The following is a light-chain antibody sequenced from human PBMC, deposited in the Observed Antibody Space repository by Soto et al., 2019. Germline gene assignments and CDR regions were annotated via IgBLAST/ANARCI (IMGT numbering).Light chain of an antibody. V-gene: IGKV2-28*01. J-gene: IGKJ2*01. CDR2: LGS. CDR1: QTLLHGNGYNY. Sequence: IALTQSPLSLPVTPGEPASISCRSSQTLLHGNGYNYLDWYLQKPGQSPQLLIYLGSNRASGVPDRFRGSGSGTDFTLKISRVEAEDVGIFYCMQGLRPMYTFGQGNKLEIK. CDR3: MQGLRPMYT.